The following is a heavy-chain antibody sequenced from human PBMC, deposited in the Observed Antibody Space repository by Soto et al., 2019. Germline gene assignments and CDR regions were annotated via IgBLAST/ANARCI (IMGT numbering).Heavy chain of an antibody. CDR3: ARHSGNCSSTSCYLRGGWFDP. Sequence: SVKVSCKASGGTFSSYAISWVRQAPGQGLEWMGGIIPIFGTANYAQKFQGRVTITADESTSTAYMELSSLRSEDTAMYYCARHSGNCSSTSCYLRGGWFDPWGQGTLVTVSS. D-gene: IGHD2-2*01. CDR1: GGTFSSYA. CDR2: IIPIFGTA. V-gene: IGHV1-69*13. J-gene: IGHJ5*02.